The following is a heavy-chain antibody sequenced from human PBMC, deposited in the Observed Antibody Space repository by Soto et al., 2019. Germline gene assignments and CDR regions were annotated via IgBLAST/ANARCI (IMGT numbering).Heavy chain of an antibody. Sequence: EVQLLESGGGLVQPGGSLRLSCAASGFSFSSYAMNWVRQAPGKGLEWVSVISGSGDSTYYADSVKGRFTISRDNSKNTLYLQMISLRAEDTALYYCARRSRGLYFDYWGQGNLVIVSS. CDR3: ARRSRGLYFDY. V-gene: IGHV3-23*01. D-gene: IGHD2-2*01. CDR2: ISGSGDST. CDR1: GFSFSSYA. J-gene: IGHJ4*02.